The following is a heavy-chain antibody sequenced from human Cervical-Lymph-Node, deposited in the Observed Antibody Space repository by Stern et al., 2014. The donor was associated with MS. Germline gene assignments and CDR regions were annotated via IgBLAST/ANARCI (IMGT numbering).Heavy chain of an antibody. V-gene: IGHV4-59*01. Sequence: QVQLVESGPGLVKPSETLSLTCSVSGGSISGNYWSWIRQSPGKGLEWIGYIYHSVGISENTHYNPSLWSRVTISIDTSKNQFFLKVNSVTAADTAVYYCARDGGITMTGQYYGIDVWGLGTTVTVSS. J-gene: IGHJ6*02. CDR3: ARDGGITMTGQYYGIDV. CDR1: GGSISGNY. D-gene: IGHD3-22*01. CDR2: IYHSVGISENT.